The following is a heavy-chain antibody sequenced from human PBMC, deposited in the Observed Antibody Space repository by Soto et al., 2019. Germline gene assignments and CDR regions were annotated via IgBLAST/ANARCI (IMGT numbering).Heavy chain of an antibody. CDR3: AVYYSRAFDI. D-gene: IGHD4-4*01. CDR2: ISGSGGST. CDR1: GFTFSSYA. J-gene: IGHJ3*02. V-gene: IGHV3-23*01. Sequence: EVQLLESGGGLVQPGGSLRLSCAASGFTFSSYAMSWVRQAPGKGLEWVSAISGSGGSTYYVDYVKGRFTISRDNSKNTLYLQMNSLRAEDTAVYYCAVYYSRAFDIWGQGTMVTVSS.